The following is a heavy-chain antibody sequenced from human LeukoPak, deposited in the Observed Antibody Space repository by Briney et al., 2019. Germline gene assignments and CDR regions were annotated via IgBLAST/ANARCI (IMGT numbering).Heavy chain of an antibody. V-gene: IGHV1-46*01. Sequence: ASVKVSCKASGFTFTSYYMHWVRQAPAQGLEWMGIINPSGGSGSTNCAQKFQGRVTMTRDTSTSTVYMELSSLRSEDTAVYFCARDKSGNDCFDPWGEGTLVTVSS. D-gene: IGHD5-12*01. CDR1: GFTFTSYY. J-gene: IGHJ5*02. CDR2: INPSGGSGST. CDR3: ARDKSGNDCFDP.